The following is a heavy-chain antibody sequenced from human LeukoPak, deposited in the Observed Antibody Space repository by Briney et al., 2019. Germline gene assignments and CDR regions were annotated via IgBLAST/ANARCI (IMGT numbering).Heavy chain of an antibody. Sequence: SETLSLTCTVSGGSISSYYWSWIRQPSGKGLEWIGYIYYSGSTNYNPSLKSRVTISVDTSKNQFSLKLSSVTAADTAVYYCAREIVTMGYYFDYWGQGTLVTVSS. CDR2: IYYSGST. CDR3: AREIVTMGYYFDY. V-gene: IGHV4-59*01. D-gene: IGHD3-10*01. J-gene: IGHJ4*02. CDR1: GGSISSYY.